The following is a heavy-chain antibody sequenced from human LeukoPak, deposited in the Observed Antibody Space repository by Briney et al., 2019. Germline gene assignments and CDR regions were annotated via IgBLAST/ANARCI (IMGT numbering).Heavy chain of an antibody. J-gene: IGHJ6*02. V-gene: IGHV1-2*06. D-gene: IGHD6-19*01. CDR2: INPNTGGT. CDR1: GYTFTGYY. CDR3: ACLYQWQVSYYSHGMDV. Sequence: ASVKVSCKASGYTFTGYYMHWVRQAPGQGLEWVGRINPNTGGTNYAQRFQGRVTLTRDTSITTAYMELSSLRSDDTAIYYCACLYQWQVSYYSHGMDVWGQGTTVTVSS.